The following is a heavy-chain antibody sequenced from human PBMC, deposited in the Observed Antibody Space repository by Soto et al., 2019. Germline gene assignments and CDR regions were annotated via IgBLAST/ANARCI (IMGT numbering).Heavy chain of an antibody. CDR2: TYYRSKWYS. CDR1: VDNDSRSRSS. Sequence: QTVPRSGERRVDNDSRSRSSWKYFKQYPSRGREWLGRTYYRSKWYSDYAVSVKSRITINPDTSKNQFSLQLNSVTPEDTAVYYCTRGYSGVMDVWGQGTTVTGFS. J-gene: IGHJ6*01. V-gene: IGHV6-1*01. CDR3: TRGYSGVMDV. D-gene: IGHD5-12*01.